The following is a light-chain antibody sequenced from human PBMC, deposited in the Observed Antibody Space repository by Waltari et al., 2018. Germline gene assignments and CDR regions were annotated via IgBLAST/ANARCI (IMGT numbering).Light chain of an antibody. CDR1: SSNIGNNY. CDR2: ENT. J-gene: IGLJ7*01. V-gene: IGLV1-51*02. CDR3: GTWDSSLSGAV. Sequence: QSVLTQPPSVSAAPGQRVTISCSGGSSNIGNNYVSWYRQFPGTAPKLLIYENTERRSGIPGRFSRSKSGTSATLDITGLQAGDEADYYCGTWDSSLSGAVFGGGTHLTVL.